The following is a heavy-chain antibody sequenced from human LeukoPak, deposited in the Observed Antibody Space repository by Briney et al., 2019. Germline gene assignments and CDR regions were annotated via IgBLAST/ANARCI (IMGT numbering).Heavy chain of an antibody. CDR1: GFTFSRHS. D-gene: IGHD6-19*01. V-gene: IGHV3-48*01. J-gene: IGHJ4*02. Sequence: PGGSLRLSCAASGFTFSRHSMSWVRQAPGKGLEWVSYISSSGITTYDADSVKGRFTISRDNAKNSLYLQMNSLRAEDTAVYYCARGRGWFDYWGQGTLVTVSS. CDR3: ARGRGWFDY. CDR2: ISSSGITT.